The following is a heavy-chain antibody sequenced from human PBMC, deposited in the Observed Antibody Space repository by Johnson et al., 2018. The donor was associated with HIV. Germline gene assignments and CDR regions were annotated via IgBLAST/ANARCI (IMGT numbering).Heavy chain of an antibody. D-gene: IGHD2-15*01. CDR2: LYSDGVT. J-gene: IGHJ3*02. CDR3: AREGIWYCSGGSCYGAFDI. V-gene: IGHV3-66*02. CDR1: GFTVSSNY. Sequence: MLLVESGGGLVQPGGSLRLSCAASGFTVSSNYMSWVRQAPGKGLEWVSVLYSDGVTSYADSVKGRFTISRDNSKNTLYLQMNSLRADDTAVYYCAREGIWYCSGGSCYGAFDIWGQGTMVTVSS.